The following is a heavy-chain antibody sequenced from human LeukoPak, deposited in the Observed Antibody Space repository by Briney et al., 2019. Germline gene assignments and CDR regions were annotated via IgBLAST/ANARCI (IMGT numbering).Heavy chain of an antibody. V-gene: IGHV1-2*02. D-gene: IGHD6-19*01. CDR1: GYTFIDYY. CDR2: INPNSGGT. Sequence: VASVKVSCKASGYTFIDYYIYWVRQAPGQGLEWMGWINPNSGGTNYAQKFQDRVTVTSDTSITTAYMELSRLRSDDTAVYYCARGGDTSGWYVDYWGQRSLVAVSS. CDR3: ARGGDTSGWYVDY. J-gene: IGHJ4*02.